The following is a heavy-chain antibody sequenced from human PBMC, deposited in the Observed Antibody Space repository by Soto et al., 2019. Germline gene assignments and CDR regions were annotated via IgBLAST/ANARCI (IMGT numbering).Heavy chain of an antibody. D-gene: IGHD4-4*01. CDR2: IYPGDSDT. CDR3: ARPAYSNYGGYYCGMDA. V-gene: IGHV5-51*01. J-gene: IGHJ6*02. Sequence: PGESLKISCKGSGYSFTSYWIGWVRQMPGKGLEWMGIIYPGDSDTRYSPSFQGQVTISADKSISTAYLQWSSLKASDTATYYCARPAYSNYGGYYCGMDAWGQGTTVTVSS. CDR1: GYSFTSYW.